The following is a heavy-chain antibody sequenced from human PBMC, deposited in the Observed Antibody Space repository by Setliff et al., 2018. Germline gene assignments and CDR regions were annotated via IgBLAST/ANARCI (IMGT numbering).Heavy chain of an antibody. V-gene: IGHV1-2*02. CDR1: GYTFTAYY. CDR3: ATSGITGTTPRYMDV. D-gene: IGHD1-7*01. Sequence: GASVKVSCKASGYTFTAYYMHWVRQAPGQGLEWMGWINPGSGATNLAQRFQGRVTMTRDTSISTAYMELSSLRSEDTAVYYCATSGITGTTPRYMDVWGKGTTVTVSS. CDR2: INPGSGAT. J-gene: IGHJ6*03.